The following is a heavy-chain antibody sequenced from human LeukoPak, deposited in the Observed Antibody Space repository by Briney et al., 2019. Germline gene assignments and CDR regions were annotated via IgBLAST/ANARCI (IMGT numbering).Heavy chain of an antibody. J-gene: IGHJ4*02. CDR2: IWYEGQTK. CDR3: GREWGRIAVAGGPGY. CDR1: GFIFSNYG. Sequence: PGESLRLSCEASGFIFSNYGMHWVRQAPGKGLEWLALIWYEGQTKFYADSVKGRFTISRDNYGNTLFLHMTNLRVEDTDVYYCGREWGRIAVAGGPGYWGQGALVTVSS. V-gene: IGHV3-33*01. D-gene: IGHD6-19*01.